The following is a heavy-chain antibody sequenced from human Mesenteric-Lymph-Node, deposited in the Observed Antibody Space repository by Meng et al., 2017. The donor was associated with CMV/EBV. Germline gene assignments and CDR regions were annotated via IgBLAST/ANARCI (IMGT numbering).Heavy chain of an antibody. J-gene: IGHJ5*02. V-gene: IGHV3-15*01. CDR2: IKSKTDGGTT. CDR1: NAW. D-gene: IGHD2-8*01. Sequence: NAWMTWVRQAPGKGLAWVGRIKSKTDGGTTDYAAPVKGRFTISRDDSKNTLYLQMNSLKTEDTAVYYCTTEIVLMVYAWGGPPKFDPWGQGTLVTVSS. CDR3: TTEIVLMVYAWGGPPKFDP.